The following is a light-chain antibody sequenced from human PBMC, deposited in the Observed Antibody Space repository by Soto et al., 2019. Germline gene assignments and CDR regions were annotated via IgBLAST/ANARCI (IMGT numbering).Light chain of an antibody. CDR2: EAS. V-gene: IGKV3-11*01. CDR1: QSVGNN. Sequence: EILLTHSPSTLSFSPRERATLSCRATQSVGNNLAWYQQKPGQAPGLLIYEASTRATGIPARFSGSGSGTDFTLTISSLQPEDFATYYCQQANSFPITFGQGTRLEIK. J-gene: IGKJ5*01. CDR3: QQANSFPIT.